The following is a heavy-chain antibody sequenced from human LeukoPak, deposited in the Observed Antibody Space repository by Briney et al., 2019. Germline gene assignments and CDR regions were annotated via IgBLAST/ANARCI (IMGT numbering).Heavy chain of an antibody. J-gene: IGHJ4*02. CDR3: ARDRFGEYYFGY. CDR2: ISYSGSA. D-gene: IGHD3-10*01. V-gene: IGHV4-30-4*01. CDR1: GGSISSGDYY. Sequence: SETLSLTCTVSGGSISSGDYYWSWIRQPPGKGLEWIGYISYSGSAYYNPSLKSRVTISVHTSTNQFSLRLSSVTAADTAVYYCARDRFGEYYFGYWGQGTLVTVSS.